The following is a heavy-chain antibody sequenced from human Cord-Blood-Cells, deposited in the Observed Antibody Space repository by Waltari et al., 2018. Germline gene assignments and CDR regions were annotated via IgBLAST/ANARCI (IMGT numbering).Heavy chain of an antibody. V-gene: IGHV1-69*12. CDR3: ARARYYDSSGYYYDAFDI. CDR1: GGTFSSYA. Sequence: QLQLVESGAEVKKPGSSEKVSCKAHGGTFSSYAIRWVRQSPGQGLEWMGGIIPIFGTANYAQKFQGRVTITADESTSTAYMELSSLRSEDTAVYYCARARYYDSSGYYYDAFDIWGQGTMVTVSS. J-gene: IGHJ3*02. D-gene: IGHD3-22*01. CDR2: IIPIFGTA.